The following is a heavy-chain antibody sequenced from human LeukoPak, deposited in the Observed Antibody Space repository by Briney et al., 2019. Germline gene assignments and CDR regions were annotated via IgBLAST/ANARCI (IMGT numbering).Heavy chain of an antibody. D-gene: IGHD1-26*01. J-gene: IGHJ4*02. CDR2: IYSGGST. CDR1: GFTVSSNY. Sequence: PGGSLRLSCAASGFTVSSNYMSWVRQAPGKGLEWVSVIYSGGSTYYADSVKGRFTISRDNSKNTLYLQMNSLRAEDTAVYYCARERSGSYYFDYWGQGTLVTVSS. CDR3: ARERSGSYYFDY. V-gene: IGHV3-53*01.